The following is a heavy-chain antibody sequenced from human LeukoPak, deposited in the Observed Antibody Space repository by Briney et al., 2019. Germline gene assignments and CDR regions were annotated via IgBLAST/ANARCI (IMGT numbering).Heavy chain of an antibody. J-gene: IGHJ4*02. D-gene: IGHD3-22*01. CDR2: INPNSGGT. V-gene: IGHV1-2*02. CDR3: ARVRGNKWLAFDY. CDR1: GYTFTGYY. Sequence: ASVKVSCKASGYTFTGYYMHWVRQAPGQGLEWMGWINPNSGGTNYAQKFQGRVTMTRDTSISTAYMELSRLRSDDTAVYYCARVRGNKWLAFDYWGQGTLVTVSS.